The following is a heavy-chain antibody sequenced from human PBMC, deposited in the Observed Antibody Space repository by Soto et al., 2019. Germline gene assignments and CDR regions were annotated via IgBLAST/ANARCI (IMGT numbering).Heavy chain of an antibody. D-gene: IGHD6-6*01. CDR3: ARGLIAARFRLDY. CDR1: GYSFTSYW. Sequence: GESLKFSCKGSGYSFTSYWIGGVRQLRGKGLEWVGIIYPGGSDTRYSPSFQGQVTISADTSTSTAYMELRSLRSDDTAVYYCARGLIAARFRLDYWGQGTLVTDSS. J-gene: IGHJ4*02. CDR2: IYPGGSDT. V-gene: IGHV5-51*01.